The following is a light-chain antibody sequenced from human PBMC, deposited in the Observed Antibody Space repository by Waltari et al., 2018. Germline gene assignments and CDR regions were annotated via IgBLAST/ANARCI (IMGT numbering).Light chain of an antibody. V-gene: IGLV1-44*01. CDR2: SNN. CDR3: AAWDDSLTSFV. J-gene: IGLJ1*01. CDR1: SANIGSHP. Sequence: QSVLTQPPSVSGTSRQRLIISCSGSSANIGSHPVTWYHQLPGTAPKFLIYSNNQRPSGVPGRFAGSKSGTSASLAISGLQSEDEADYYCAAWDDSLTSFVFGSGTTVTVL.